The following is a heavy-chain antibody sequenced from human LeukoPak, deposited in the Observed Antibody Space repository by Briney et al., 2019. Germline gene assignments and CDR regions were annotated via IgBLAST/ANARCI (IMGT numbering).Heavy chain of an antibody. CDR3: AREAWAFDY. CDR1: GFTFSSYE. J-gene: IGHJ4*02. V-gene: IGHV3-48*03. CDR2: ISSSGSAI. Sequence: GGSLRLSCAASGFTFSSYEMNWVRQAPGKGLEWVSYISSSGSAIYYADSVKGRFTISRDNAKNSLYLQMNSLRDEDTAVYYCAREAWAFDYWGQGTLVTASS. D-gene: IGHD1-26*01.